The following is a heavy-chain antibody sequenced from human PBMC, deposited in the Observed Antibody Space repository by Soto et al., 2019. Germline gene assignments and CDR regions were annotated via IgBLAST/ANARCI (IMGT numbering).Heavy chain of an antibody. CDR3: ARDSRAVSPGGHYYYGMDV. D-gene: IGHD1-26*01. V-gene: IGHV6-1*01. J-gene: IGHJ6*02. CDR1: GDSVSSNSAA. CDR2: TYYRSKWYN. Sequence: KQSPTLSLTCAISGDSVSSNSAAWNWIRQSPSRGLEWLGRTYYRSKWYNDYAVSVKSRITINPDTSKNQFSLQLNSVTPEDTAVYYCARDSRAVSPGGHYYYGMDVWGQGTTVTVSS.